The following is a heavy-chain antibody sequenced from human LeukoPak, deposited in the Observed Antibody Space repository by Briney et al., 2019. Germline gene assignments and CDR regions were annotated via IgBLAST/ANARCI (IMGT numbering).Heavy chain of an antibody. Sequence: GGSLRLSCVASGFSLSGYWMYWVRQAPGKGLMYISRNNGDGSTTNYADVVKGRFTMSRDNVKNTLYLQMNSLRVEDTAVYYCARDPRNVGLAPWGQGTLVTVST. CDR2: NNGDGSTT. D-gene: IGHD2-15*01. V-gene: IGHV3-74*01. CDR3: ARDPRNVGLAP. CDR1: GFSLSGYW. J-gene: IGHJ5*02.